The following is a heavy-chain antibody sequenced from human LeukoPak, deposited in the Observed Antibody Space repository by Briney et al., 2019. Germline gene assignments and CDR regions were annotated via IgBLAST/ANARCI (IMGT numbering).Heavy chain of an antibody. CDR3: AKDISNVLLWFGDDY. D-gene: IGHD3-10*01. J-gene: IGHJ4*02. Sequence: GGSLRLSCAASGFTFSSYAMSWVRQAPGKGLEWVSAISGSGGSTYYADSVKGRFTISRDNSKSTLYLQMNSLRAEDTAVYYCAKDISNVLLWFGDDYWGQGTLVTVSP. CDR2: ISGSGGST. V-gene: IGHV3-23*01. CDR1: GFTFSSYA.